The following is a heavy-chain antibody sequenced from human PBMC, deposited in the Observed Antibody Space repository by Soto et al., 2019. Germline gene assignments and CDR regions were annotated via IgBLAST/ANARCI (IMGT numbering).Heavy chain of an antibody. CDR3: AREGRGLGYCSGGNCNWYFDL. CDR1: GGTFRSYG. D-gene: IGHD2-15*01. CDR2: IIPVFGTP. V-gene: IGHV1-69*01. Sequence: QVQLVQSGTEVKKPGSSVKVSCRASGGTFRSYGISWVRQAPGQGLEWMGGIIPVFGTPNNAQKFKGRVTITAEESTGTAYMELSSLRSDDTAVYFCAREGRGLGYCSGGNCNWYFDLWGRGTLVTVSS. J-gene: IGHJ2*01.